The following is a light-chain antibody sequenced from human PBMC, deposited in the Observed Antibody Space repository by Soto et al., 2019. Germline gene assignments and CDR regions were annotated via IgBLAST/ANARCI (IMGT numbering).Light chain of an antibody. CDR2: DNN. Sequence: QSVLTQPPSVSAAPGQTVTISCSGSTSNIGNNYVSWYQQLPGTAPKLLTYDNNKRPSGIPDRFSGSKSGTSATLGITGLQTGDEADYYCGTWDSSLSGGVFGGGTKLTVL. V-gene: IGLV1-51*01. CDR1: TSNIGNNY. J-gene: IGLJ3*02. CDR3: GTWDSSLSGGV.